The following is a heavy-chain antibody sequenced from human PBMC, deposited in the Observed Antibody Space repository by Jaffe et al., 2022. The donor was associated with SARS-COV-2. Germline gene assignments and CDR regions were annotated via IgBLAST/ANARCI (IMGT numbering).Heavy chain of an antibody. CDR1: GASISSTNCF. V-gene: IGHV4-39*01. CDR2: IHKSGST. Sequence: QVQMQESGPGLVKPSETLSLTCTVSGASISSTNCFWGWIRQSPGKGLEWIGSIHKSGSTYYNPSLKSRVTISADTSRNQFSLNLTSVTAADTAVYFGVRGLSTPYACGVWGQGTVVTVSS. J-gene: IGHJ4*02. D-gene: IGHD2-2*01. CDR3: VRGLSTPYACGV.